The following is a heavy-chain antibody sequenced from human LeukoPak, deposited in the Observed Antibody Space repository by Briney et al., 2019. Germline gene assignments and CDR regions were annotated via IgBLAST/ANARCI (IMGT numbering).Heavy chain of an antibody. D-gene: IGHD3-10*01. Sequence: GGSLRLSCAASGFAFSSYAMHWVRQAPGKGLEYVSAISSNGGSTYYANSVKGRFTISRDNSKNTLYLQVGSLRAEDMAVYYCARGFPSPDKRPCWGQGTLVTVSS. CDR1: GFAFSSYA. J-gene: IGHJ4*02. CDR2: ISSNGGST. V-gene: IGHV3-64*01. CDR3: ARGFPSPDKRPC.